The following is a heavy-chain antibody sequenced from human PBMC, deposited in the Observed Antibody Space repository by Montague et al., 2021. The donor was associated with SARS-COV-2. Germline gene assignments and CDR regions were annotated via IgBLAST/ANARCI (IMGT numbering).Heavy chain of an antibody. CDR3: TTTLRIWFRNYYYGMDV. D-gene: IGHD3-10*01. CDR2: IKSKTDGGTT. CDR1: GFTFSNAW. J-gene: IGHJ6*02. V-gene: IGHV3-15*01. Sequence: SLRLSCAASGFTFSNAWMSWVRQAPGKGLEWVGRIKSKTDGGTTDYAAPVKGRFTISRDDSKNTLYLQMNSLKTEDTAVHYCTTTLRIWFRNYYYGMDVWGQGTTVTVSS.